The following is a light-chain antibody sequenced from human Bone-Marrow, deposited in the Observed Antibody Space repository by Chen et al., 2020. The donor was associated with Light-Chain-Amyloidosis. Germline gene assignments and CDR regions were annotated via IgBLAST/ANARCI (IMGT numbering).Light chain of an antibody. CDR1: SGSIATNY. CDR2: EDD. Sequence: NFMLTQPHSVSESPGKTVIISCTRSSGSIATNYVQWYQQRPGSSPTTVIYEDDQRPSGVPERFSGSSDRSSNSASRTISGLKTEDEADYYCQSYQGSSQGVFSGGTKLTVL. CDR3: QSYQGSSQGV. J-gene: IGLJ3*02. V-gene: IGLV6-57*01.